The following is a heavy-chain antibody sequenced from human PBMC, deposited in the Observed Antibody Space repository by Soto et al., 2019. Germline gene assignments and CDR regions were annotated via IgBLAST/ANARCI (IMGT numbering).Heavy chain of an antibody. D-gene: IGHD1-26*01. CDR3: SGGVGDAF. CDR2: TNQDGTEK. J-gene: IGHJ4*02. V-gene: IGHV3-7*04. CDR1: GFTFRRDL. Sequence: GGSLRLSCAVSGFTFRRDLMNWVRQAPGKGLEWVAHTNQDGTEKYYVDSVKGRFTIFRDNAKNSLYLQMNSLRAEDTAVYYCSGGVGDAFWGQGTLVTVSS.